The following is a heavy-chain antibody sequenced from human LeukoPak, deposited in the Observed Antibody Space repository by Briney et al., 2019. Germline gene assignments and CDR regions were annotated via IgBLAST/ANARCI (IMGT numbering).Heavy chain of an antibody. D-gene: IGHD1-26*01. V-gene: IGHV3-49*01. J-gene: IGHJ4*02. Sequence: GGSLRLSCTASGFTFGDYAMSWFRQAPGEGLEWVGFIRSKAYDGTTEYAASVKGRFTISRDGSKSIAYLQMNSLKTEDTAVYYCARGRKWELLLGLDYWGQGTLVTVSS. CDR1: GFTFGDYA. CDR2: IRSKAYDGTT. CDR3: ARGRKWELLLGLDY.